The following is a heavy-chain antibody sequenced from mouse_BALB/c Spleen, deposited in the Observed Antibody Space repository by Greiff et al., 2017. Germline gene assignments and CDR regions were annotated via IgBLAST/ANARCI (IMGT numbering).Heavy chain of an antibody. CDR2: IWAGGST. Sequence: QVQLQQSGPGLVAPSQSLSITCTVSGLSLTSYGVHWVRQPPGKGLEWLGVIWAGGSTNYNSALMSRLTINKDNSKSQVFLKMSSLQTDDTAMYYCARDFYGYAMDYWGQGTSVTVSS. CDR3: ARDFYGYAMDY. J-gene: IGHJ4*01. V-gene: IGHV2-9*02. CDR1: GLSLTSYG. D-gene: IGHD1-1*01.